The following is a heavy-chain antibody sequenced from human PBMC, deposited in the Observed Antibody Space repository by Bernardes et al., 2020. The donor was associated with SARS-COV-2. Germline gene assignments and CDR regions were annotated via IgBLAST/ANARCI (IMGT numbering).Heavy chain of an antibody. Sequence: GGSLRLSCAASGFTFSSYWMHWVRQAPGKGLESISYINADGSVRLYADSAEGRFTISRDNAENSLYLEMNSLRAEDTAVYYCARDIRLVVAATPRNYYYYDGMDVWGQGTTVTVSS. D-gene: IGHD2-15*01. CDR2: INADGSVR. CDR3: ARDIRLVVAATPRNYYYYDGMDV. CDR1: GFTFSSYW. J-gene: IGHJ6*02. V-gene: IGHV3-48*01.